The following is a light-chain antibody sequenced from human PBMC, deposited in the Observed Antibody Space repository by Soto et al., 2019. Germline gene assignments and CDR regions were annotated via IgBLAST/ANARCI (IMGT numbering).Light chain of an antibody. Sequence: QPVLTQPPSASGTPGQRVTISCSGSSSNIGGHTVNWYQQLPGTAPKLLIYSDYHRPSGVPDRFSGSKSGTSASLAISGLQSEDEADYYCATWDASLNGWVFGGGTKLTVL. J-gene: IGLJ3*02. CDR1: SSNIGGHT. CDR2: SDY. CDR3: ATWDASLNGWV. V-gene: IGLV1-44*01.